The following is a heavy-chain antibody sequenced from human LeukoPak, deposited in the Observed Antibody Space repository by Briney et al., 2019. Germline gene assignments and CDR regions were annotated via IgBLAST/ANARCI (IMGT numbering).Heavy chain of an antibody. V-gene: IGHV1-2*02. CDR2: INPNSAGT. D-gene: IGHD4-11*01. J-gene: IGHJ4*02. CDR1: GYTFTGYY. CDR3: ARDATARDYSNSDY. Sequence: ASVKVSCKASGYTFTGYYIHWVRQAPGQGLEWMGWINPNSAGTNYAQMFQGRVTMTRDTSISTAYMELSSLRSDDTAVYYCARDATARDYSNSDYWGQGTLVTVSS.